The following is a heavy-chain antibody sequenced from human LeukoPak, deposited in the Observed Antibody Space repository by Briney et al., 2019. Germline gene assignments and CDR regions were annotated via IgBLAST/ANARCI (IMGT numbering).Heavy chain of an antibody. V-gene: IGHV3-21*01. CDR2: ISSSSSYI. CDR1: GFTFSSYS. CDR3: ARDLGDGYTIDY. Sequence: GGSLRLSCAASGFTFSSYSMNWVRQAPGKGLEWVSSISSSSSYIYYADSVKGRFTISRDNAKNSLYLQMNSLRAEDTAVYYCARDLGDGYTIDYWGQGTLVTISS. D-gene: IGHD5-24*01. J-gene: IGHJ4*02.